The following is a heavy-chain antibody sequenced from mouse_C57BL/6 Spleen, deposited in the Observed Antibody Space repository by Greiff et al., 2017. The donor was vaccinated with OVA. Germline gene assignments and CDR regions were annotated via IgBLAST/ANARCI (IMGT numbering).Heavy chain of an antibody. CDR1: GYTFTSYW. J-gene: IGHJ3*01. CDR3: ARLESSGYEDSWFAY. CDR2: IDPNSGGT. V-gene: IGHV1-72*01. Sequence: QVQLQQPGAELVKPGASVKLSCKASGYTFTSYWMHWVKQRPGRGLEWIGRIDPNSGGTKYNEKFKSKATLTVDKPSSTAYMQLSSLTSEDSAVYYCARLESSGYEDSWFAYWGQGTLVTVSA. D-gene: IGHD3-2*02.